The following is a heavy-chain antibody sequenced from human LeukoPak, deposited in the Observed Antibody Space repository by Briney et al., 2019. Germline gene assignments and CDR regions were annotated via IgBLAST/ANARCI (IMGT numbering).Heavy chain of an antibody. Sequence: GGSLRLSCTVSGFTFSTCNMNWVRQAPGKGPEWVSVMNHGGDKTYYADSVKGRFTISRDTSENTLYLYMNSLRVDDTAVYYCAKKLLGMGARSDAFDVWGQGTMVTVSS. CDR3: AKKLLGMGARSDAFDV. J-gene: IGHJ3*01. CDR2: MNHGGDKT. CDR1: GFTFSTCN. D-gene: IGHD1-26*01. V-gene: IGHV3-23*01.